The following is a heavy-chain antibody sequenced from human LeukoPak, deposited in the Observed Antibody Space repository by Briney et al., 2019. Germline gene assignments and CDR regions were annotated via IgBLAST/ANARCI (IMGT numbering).Heavy chain of an antibody. CDR1: GYTFTSYA. V-gene: IGHV1-3*01. J-gene: IGHJ3*02. CDR2: INAGNGNT. D-gene: IGHD6-19*01. Sequence: GASVKVSCKASGYTFTSYAMHWVRQAPGQRLEWMGWINAGNGNTKYSQKFQGRVTITRNTSISTAYMELSSLRSEDTAVYYCARVAAISDAFDIWGQGTMVTVSS. CDR3: ARVAAISDAFDI.